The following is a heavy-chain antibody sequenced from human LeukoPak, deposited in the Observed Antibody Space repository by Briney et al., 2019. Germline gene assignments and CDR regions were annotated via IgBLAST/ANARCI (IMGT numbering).Heavy chain of an antibody. J-gene: IGHJ4*02. V-gene: IGHV4-39*07. CDR2: IYYTGTT. D-gene: IGHD6-19*01. CDR1: GGSISSSNYS. Sequence: SETLSLTRTVSGGSISSSNYSWGWIRQPPGKGLEWIGSIYYTGTTYYNPSLRSRVTISVDTSKNQFSLKLISVTAADTALYFCAREVEQWLSPYYFDYWGQGTLVTVSS. CDR3: AREVEQWLSPYYFDY.